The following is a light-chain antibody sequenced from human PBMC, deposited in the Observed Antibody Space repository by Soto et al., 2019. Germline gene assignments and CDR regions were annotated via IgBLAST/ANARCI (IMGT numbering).Light chain of an antibody. CDR2: GAS. J-gene: IGKJ1*01. CDR1: QSVSSSY. Sequence: EIVWTQSPGTLSLSRWERATRPCRASQSVSSSYLAWYQQKPGQAPRLLIYGASSRATGIPDRFSGSGSGTDFTLTISRLEPEDFAVYYCQQYGSSSWTFGQGTKVDIK. V-gene: IGKV3-20*01. CDR3: QQYGSSSWT.